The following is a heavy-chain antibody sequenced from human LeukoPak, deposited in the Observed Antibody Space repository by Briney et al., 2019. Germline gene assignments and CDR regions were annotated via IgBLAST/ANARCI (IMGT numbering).Heavy chain of an antibody. CDR3: ARRAGAYSHPYDY. J-gene: IGHJ4*02. CDR1: GFTFDDYA. Sequence: PGGSLRLSCEASGFTFDDYAMHWVRQAPGRGLEWVSSITWDSDSITYADSVWGRFSISRDNSKNTLYLQMNSLRAEDTAVYYCARRAGAYSHPYDYWGQGTLVTVSS. V-gene: IGHV3-9*01. CDR2: ITWDSDSI. D-gene: IGHD4/OR15-4a*01.